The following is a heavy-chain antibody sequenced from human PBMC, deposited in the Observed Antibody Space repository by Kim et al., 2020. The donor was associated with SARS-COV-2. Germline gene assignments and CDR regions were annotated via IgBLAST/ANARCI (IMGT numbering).Heavy chain of an antibody. CDR3: TRDRRMYSSSWFSASGDPHVFDI. V-gene: IGHV3-49*03. J-gene: IGHJ3*02. Sequence: GGSLRLSCTASGFTFGDYAMSWFRQAPGKGLEWIGFIRGKAYGATTEYAASVKGRFIISRDDSKNIAYLQMNSLKTEDTAVYYCTRDRRMYSSSWFSASGDPHVFDIWGQGTMVTVSS. CDR2: IRGKAYGATT. D-gene: IGHD6-13*01. CDR1: GFTFGDYA.